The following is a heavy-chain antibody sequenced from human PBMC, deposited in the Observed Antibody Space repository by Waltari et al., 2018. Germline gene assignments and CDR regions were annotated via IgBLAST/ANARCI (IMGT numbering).Heavy chain of an antibody. CDR3: ARPSFGGEFDY. J-gene: IGHJ4*02. CDR1: GGSISSSSYY. CDR2: IYYSGST. Sequence: QLQLQESGPGLVKPSETLSLTCTVSGGSISSSSYYWGWIRQPPGKGLEWIGSIYYSGSTYYNPSLKSRVTISVDTSKNQFSLKLSSVTAADTAVYYCARPSFGGEFDYWGQGTLVTVSS. V-gene: IGHV4-39*01. D-gene: IGHD3-10*01.